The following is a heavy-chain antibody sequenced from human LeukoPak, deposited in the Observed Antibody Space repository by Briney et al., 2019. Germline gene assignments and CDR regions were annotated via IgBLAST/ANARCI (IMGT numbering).Heavy chain of an antibody. Sequence: TGGSLRLSCAASGFTFSSYGMHWVRQAPGKGLEWVAVISYDGSNKGYADSVKGRFTLSRDNSKNTLYLQMNSLRAEDTAVYYCARGSSSGWPYYFDYWGQGTLVTVSS. J-gene: IGHJ4*02. CDR1: GFTFSSYG. CDR3: ARGSSSGWPYYFDY. D-gene: IGHD6-19*01. CDR2: ISYDGSNK. V-gene: IGHV3-30*03.